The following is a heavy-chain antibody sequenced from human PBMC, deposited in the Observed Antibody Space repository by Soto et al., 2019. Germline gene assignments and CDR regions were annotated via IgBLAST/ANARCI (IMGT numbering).Heavy chain of an antibody. Sequence: LRLSCAASGFSFGSYALSWVRQAPGKGLEWVSTISGSDGKTFYADSVKGRFSISRDTSQSTLYLQMNSLRADDTAMYYCARWSYLDYWGQGTRVTVYS. J-gene: IGHJ4*02. V-gene: IGHV3-23*01. CDR2: ISGSDGKT. D-gene: IGHD3-3*01. CDR3: ARWSYLDY. CDR1: GFSFGSYA.